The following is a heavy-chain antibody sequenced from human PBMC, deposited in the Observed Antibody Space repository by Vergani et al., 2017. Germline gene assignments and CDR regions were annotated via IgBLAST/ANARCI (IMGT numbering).Heavy chain of an antibody. CDR1: GFTFDDYA. V-gene: IGHV3-43D*04. CDR3: AKDTPSVRGVRPPYYYGIDV. J-gene: IGHJ6*02. CDR2: ISWDGGST. Sequence: EVQLVESGGVVVQPGGSLRLSCAASGFTFDDYAMHWVRQAPGKGLEWVSLISWDGGSTYYADSVKGRFTISRDNSKNSLYLQMNSLRAEDTALYYCAKDTPSVRGVRPPYYYGIDVWGQGTTVTVSS. D-gene: IGHD3-10*01.